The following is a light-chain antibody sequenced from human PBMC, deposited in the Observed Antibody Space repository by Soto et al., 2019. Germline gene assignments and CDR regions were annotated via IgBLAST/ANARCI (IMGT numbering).Light chain of an antibody. J-gene: IGLJ3*02. V-gene: IGLV1-47*01. CDR3: AAWDDSRGV. CDR1: SSKIGSNY. Sequence: QSVLTQPPSASGTPGQRVTISCSGSSSKIGSNYVSWYQQLPGTAPKLLIYRNNQRPSGVPDRFSGSKSGTSASLAISGLRSEDEADYYCAAWDDSRGVFGGGTKLTVL. CDR2: RNN.